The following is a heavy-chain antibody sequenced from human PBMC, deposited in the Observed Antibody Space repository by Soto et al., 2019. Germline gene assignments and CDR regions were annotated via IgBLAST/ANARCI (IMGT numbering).Heavy chain of an antibody. Sequence: SETLSLTCTVSSGSVSSGSYYWRSIRQPPGKGLEWIAYIYYSGSTNYNPSLKSRVTISVDTSKNQFSLKLSSVTAADTAVYYCARGIEGWYQGRYYYGMDVWGQGTTVT. V-gene: IGHV4-61*01. CDR1: SGSVSSGSYY. CDR3: ARGIEGWYQGRYYYGMDV. D-gene: IGHD6-19*01. CDR2: IYYSGST. J-gene: IGHJ6*02.